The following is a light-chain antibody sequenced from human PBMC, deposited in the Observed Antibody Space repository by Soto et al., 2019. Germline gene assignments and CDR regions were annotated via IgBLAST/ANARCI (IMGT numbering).Light chain of an antibody. CDR3: QHYNSYSEA. V-gene: IGKV1-5*03. CDR2: KAS. J-gene: IGKJ1*01. CDR1: QTISSW. Sequence: DIQMTQSPSTLSGSVGDRVTVTCRASQTISSWLAWYQQKPGKAPKLLIYKASTLKSGVPSRFSGSGSGTEFTLTISSLQTDDFATYYCQHYNSYSEAFAQGTRWIS.